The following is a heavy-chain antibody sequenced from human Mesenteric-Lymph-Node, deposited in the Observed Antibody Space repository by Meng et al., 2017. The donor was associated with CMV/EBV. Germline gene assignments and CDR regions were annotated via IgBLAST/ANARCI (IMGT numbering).Heavy chain of an antibody. CDR1: GYSFTSYG. D-gene: IGHD3-3*01. V-gene: IGHV1-18*01. CDR2: VSAHKNNT. CDR3: VKSYDFDS. J-gene: IGHJ5*01. Sequence: ASVKVSCKASGYSFTSYGISWVRQAPGQGLEWVGWVSAHKNNTKYAQKFQDRVTMTTDPSTSTAYMELRSLKSDDTAIYYCVKSYDFDSWGQGTRVTVSS.